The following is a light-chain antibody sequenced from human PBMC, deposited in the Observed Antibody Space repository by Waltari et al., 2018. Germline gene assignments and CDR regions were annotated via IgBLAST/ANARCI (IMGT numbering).Light chain of an antibody. J-gene: IGLJ1*01. V-gene: IGLV2-14*01. Sequence: QSALTQPASVSGSPGQSITISCPGTSSAVGGYNYVSWYQQYPGKAPKLMIYEVRNRPSGVSNRFSGSKSGNTASLTISGLQAEDEADYYCSSYTSSRTYVFGPGTKVTVL. CDR1: SSAVGGYNY. CDR3: SSYTSSRTYV. CDR2: EVR.